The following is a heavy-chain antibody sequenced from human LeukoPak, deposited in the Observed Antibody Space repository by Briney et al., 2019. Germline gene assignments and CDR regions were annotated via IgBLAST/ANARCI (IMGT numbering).Heavy chain of an antibody. V-gene: IGHV1-69*13. D-gene: IGHD2/OR15-2a*01. J-gene: IGHJ3*02. CDR3: ARRMRGDAFDI. CDR2: IIPIFGTA. Sequence: GASVKVSCKASGYTFTSYDINWVRQATGQGLEWMGGIIPIFGTANYAQKFQGRVTITADESTSTAYMELSSLRSEDTAVYYCARRMRGDAFDIWGQGTMVTVSS. CDR1: GYTFTSYD.